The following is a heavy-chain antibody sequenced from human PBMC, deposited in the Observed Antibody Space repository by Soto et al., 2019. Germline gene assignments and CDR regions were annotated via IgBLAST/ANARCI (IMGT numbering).Heavy chain of an antibody. J-gene: IGHJ4*02. CDR1: GFSFGSYW. Sequence: EVQLVESGGGLVQPGGSLRLSCAASGFSFGSYWISWVRQAPGKGLEWVANIKEDGSEKYYVDSVKGRFTISRDNAKNSLYLQMSSLRAEDTAVYYCARDEGCGGVSCYSIWRYWGQGTLVTVSP. CDR2: IKEDGSEK. CDR3: ARDEGCGGVSCYSIWRY. D-gene: IGHD2-15*01. V-gene: IGHV3-7*01.